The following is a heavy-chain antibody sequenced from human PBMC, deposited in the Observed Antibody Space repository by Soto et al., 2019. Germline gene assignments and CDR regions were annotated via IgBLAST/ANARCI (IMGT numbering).Heavy chain of an antibody. J-gene: IGHJ6*02. D-gene: IGHD3-10*01. Sequence: QVQLVQSGAEVKKPGSSVKVSCKASGGTFSSYAISWVRQAPGQGLEWMGGIIPIFGTANYAQKIQGRVTITADESTSTAYMELSSLRSEDTAVYYCARGAMVRGVRGYYYYGMDVWGQGTTVTVSS. CDR3: ARGAMVRGVRGYYYYGMDV. CDR1: GGTFSSYA. V-gene: IGHV1-69*01. CDR2: IIPIFGTA.